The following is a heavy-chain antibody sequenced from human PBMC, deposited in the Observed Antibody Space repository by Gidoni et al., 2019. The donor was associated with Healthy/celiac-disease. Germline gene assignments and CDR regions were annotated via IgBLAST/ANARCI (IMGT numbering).Heavy chain of an antibody. J-gene: IGHJ4*02. V-gene: IGHV3-33*01. D-gene: IGHD2-2*01. CDR2: IWYDGSNK. CDR3: ARDNQFHFDT. CDR1: GFTFRSYG. Sequence: QVQLVESGGGEVQPGRSLRLSCAASGFTFRSYGMHWVRQAPGKGLEWVAFIWYDGSNKYYADSVKGRFTISRDNSKNTLYLQMNSLRAEDTAVYYCARDNQFHFDTGAREPWSPSPQ.